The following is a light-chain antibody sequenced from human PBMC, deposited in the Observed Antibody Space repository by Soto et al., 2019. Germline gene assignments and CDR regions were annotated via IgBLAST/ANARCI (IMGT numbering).Light chain of an antibody. Sequence: RVMTQSPVTLSASPGERATLSCRASQSIGSDLAWYQQKPRQAPRLLIYAVSTSATDIPARCSGSGSWTEFTLTISSLQSEDFAVYYCHQYHGWPITFGGGTKVEI. CDR3: HQYHGWPIT. J-gene: IGKJ4*01. CDR1: QSIGSD. V-gene: IGKV3-15*01. CDR2: AVS.